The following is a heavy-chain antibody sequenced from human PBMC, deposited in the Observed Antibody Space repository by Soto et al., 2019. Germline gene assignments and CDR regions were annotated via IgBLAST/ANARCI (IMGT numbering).Heavy chain of an antibody. CDR3: VRDELRFGGYSDFDY. D-gene: IGHD3-22*01. J-gene: IGHJ4*02. CDR1: GYSFTGNS. CDR2: INANNGGT. Sequence: ASVNVSCKASGYSFTGNSMHWVRQAPGQGLEWMGWINANNGGTNYAQRFQGRVTMTRDTSVSTAYMDLRRLKSDDTAVYYCVRDELRFGGYSDFDYWGQGTLVTVSS. V-gene: IGHV1-2*02.